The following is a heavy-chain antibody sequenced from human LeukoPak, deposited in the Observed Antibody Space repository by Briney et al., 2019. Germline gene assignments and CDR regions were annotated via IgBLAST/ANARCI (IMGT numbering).Heavy chain of an antibody. CDR2: IKQDGGEI. V-gene: IGHV3-7*04. J-gene: IGHJ2*01. Sequence: GGSLRLSCAASGFPFSNYWMSWVRQAPGKGLEWVANIKQDGGEIFYVDSVKGRFTISRDNAMNTLYLQMNSLGAEDTAVYYCARVGQGEWFFDLWGRGTLVTVSS. CDR3: ARVGQGEWFFDL. D-gene: IGHD1-26*01. CDR1: GFPFSNYW.